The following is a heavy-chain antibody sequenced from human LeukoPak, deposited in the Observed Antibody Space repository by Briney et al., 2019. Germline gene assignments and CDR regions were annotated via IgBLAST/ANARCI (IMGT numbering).Heavy chain of an antibody. CDR2: ISAYNGNT. CDR1: GYTFTSYG. V-gene: IGHV1-18*01. D-gene: IGHD3-3*01. Sequence: ASVKVSCKASGYTFTSYGISWVRQAPGQGLEWMGWISAYNGNTNYAQKLQGRVTMTRDTSISTAYMELSRLRSDDTAVYYCARSGGGTIFGVVDYWGQGTLVTVSS. CDR3: ARSGGGTIFGVVDY. J-gene: IGHJ4*02.